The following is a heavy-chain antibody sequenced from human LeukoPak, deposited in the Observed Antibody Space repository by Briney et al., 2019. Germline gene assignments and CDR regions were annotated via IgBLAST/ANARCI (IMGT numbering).Heavy chain of an antibody. CDR2: ISSSGSTI. CDR3: ARPQEQWLVLAFDI. D-gene: IGHD6-19*01. CDR1: GFTFSDYY. Sequence: GGSLRPSCAASGFTFSDYYMSWIRQAPGKGLEWVSYISSSGSTIYYADSVKGRFTISRDNAKNSLYLQMNSLRAEDTAVYYCARPQEQWLVLAFDIWGQGTMVTVSS. V-gene: IGHV3-11*01. J-gene: IGHJ3*02.